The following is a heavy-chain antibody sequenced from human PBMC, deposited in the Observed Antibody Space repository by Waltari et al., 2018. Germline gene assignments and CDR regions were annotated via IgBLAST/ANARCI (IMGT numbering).Heavy chain of an antibody. CDR1: GGSISSYY. J-gene: IGHJ4*02. Sequence: QVQLQESGPGLVKPSETLSLTCTVSGGSISSYYWRWIRQPPGKGLEWIGYIYYSGSTNYNPSLKSRVTISVDTSKNQFSLKLSSVTAADTAVYYCARFTSGWFDYWGQGTLVTVSS. CDR3: ARFTSGWFDY. V-gene: IGHV4-59*01. D-gene: IGHD6-19*01. CDR2: IYYSGST.